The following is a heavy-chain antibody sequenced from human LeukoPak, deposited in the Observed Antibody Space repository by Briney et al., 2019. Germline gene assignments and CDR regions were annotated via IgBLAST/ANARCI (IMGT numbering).Heavy chain of an antibody. V-gene: IGHV1-69*05. D-gene: IGHD2-15*01. CDR3: GRKAGDCGGGSCYSIDY. Sequence: SVKVSCKAFGGSFSSEAISWVRQAPGQGLEWMGGIIPIFGTANYAQKFQGRVTITTDESTSTAYMEVSSLRSEDTAVYYCGRKAGDCGGGSCYSIDYWGQGILVTVSS. J-gene: IGHJ4*02. CDR2: IIPIFGTA. CDR1: GGSFSSEA.